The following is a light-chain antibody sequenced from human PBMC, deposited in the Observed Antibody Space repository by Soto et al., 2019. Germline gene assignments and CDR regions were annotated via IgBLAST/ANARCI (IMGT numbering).Light chain of an antibody. V-gene: IGKV3-20*01. Sequence: EIVLTQSPGTLSLSPGERATLSCRASQSVSSSYLAWYQQKPGQAPRLLIYGASSRATGIPDRFSGSGSGTDFTLTISRREPEDLAVYYCQQYGSSPRFTFGPGTKVDIK. CDR3: QQYGSSPRFT. J-gene: IGKJ3*01. CDR1: QSVSSSY. CDR2: GAS.